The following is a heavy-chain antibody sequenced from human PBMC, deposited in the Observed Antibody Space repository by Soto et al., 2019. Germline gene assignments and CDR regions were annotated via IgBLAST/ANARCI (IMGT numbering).Heavy chain of an antibody. V-gene: IGHV3-30-3*01. CDR1: GFTFSSYA. CDR2: ISYDGSNK. CDR3: ARGDTAMVGYYYYYGMDV. D-gene: IGHD5-18*01. J-gene: IGHJ6*02. Sequence: PVGSLRLSCAASGFTFSSYAMHWVRQAPGKGLEWVAVISYDGSNKYYADSVKGRFTISRDNSKNTLYLQMNSLRAEDTAVYYCARGDTAMVGYYYYYGMDVWGQGTTVTVSS.